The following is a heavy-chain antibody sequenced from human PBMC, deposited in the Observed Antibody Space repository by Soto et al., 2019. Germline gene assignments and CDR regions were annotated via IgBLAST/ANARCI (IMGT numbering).Heavy chain of an antibody. D-gene: IGHD3-3*01. CDR3: APYDFWSGYYYN. V-gene: IGHV4-39*01. CDR1: GGSISSRGYF. J-gene: IGHJ4*02. Sequence: QLQLQESGPGLVKPSETLSLTCAVSGGSISSRGYFWGWIRQPPGKGLEWIGSVYYNGSTFYNPSLKSRVTISVDTSKNQFSLKLSSVTAADTTVYYCAPYDFWSGYYYNWGQGTLVTVSS. CDR2: VYYNGST.